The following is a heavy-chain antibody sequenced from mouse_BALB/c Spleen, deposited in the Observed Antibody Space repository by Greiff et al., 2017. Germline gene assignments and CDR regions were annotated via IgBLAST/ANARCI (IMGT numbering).Heavy chain of an antibody. J-gene: IGHJ4*01. CDR1: GFTFSDYY. D-gene: IGHD2-1*01. V-gene: IGHV5-4*02. CDR2: ISDGGSYT. Sequence: EVHLVESGGGLVKPGGSLKLSCAASGFTFSDYYMYWVRQTPEKRLEWVATISDGGSYTYYPDSVKGRFTISRDNAKNNLYLQMSSLKSEDTAMYYCAPSYGNYDAMDYWGQGTSVTVSS. CDR3: APSYGNYDAMDY.